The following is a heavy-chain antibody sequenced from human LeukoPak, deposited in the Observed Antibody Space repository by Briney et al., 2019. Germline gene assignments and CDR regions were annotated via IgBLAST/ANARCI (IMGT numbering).Heavy chain of an antibody. D-gene: IGHD2-2*01. Sequence: SETLSLTCTVSGGSISSGGYYWSWIRQHPGKGLEWIGYIYYSGSTYYNPSLKSRVTISVDTSKNQFSLKLSSVTAADTAMYYCARGSSHYYMDVWGKGTTVTVSS. J-gene: IGHJ6*03. CDR2: IYYSGST. CDR1: GGSISSGGYY. V-gene: IGHV4-31*03. CDR3: ARGSSHYYMDV.